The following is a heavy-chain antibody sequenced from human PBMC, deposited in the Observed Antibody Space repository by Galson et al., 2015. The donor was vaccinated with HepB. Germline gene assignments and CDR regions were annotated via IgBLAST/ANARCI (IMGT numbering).Heavy chain of an antibody. D-gene: IGHD3-3*01. J-gene: IGHJ6*03. Sequence: SLRLSCAASGFMFSSYWMTWVRQAPGKGLEWVANINQDGSEKYYVDSVKGRFTISRDNAKNSLYLQMNSLRAEDTAVYYCASHPSIKLRFLEKPYFMDVWGKGTTVTVSS. V-gene: IGHV3-7*01. CDR1: GFMFSSYW. CDR2: INQDGSEK. CDR3: ASHPSIKLRFLEKPYFMDV.